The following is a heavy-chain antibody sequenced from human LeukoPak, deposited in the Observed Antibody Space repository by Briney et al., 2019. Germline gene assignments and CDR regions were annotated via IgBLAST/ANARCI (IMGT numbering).Heavy chain of an antibody. V-gene: IGHV4-59*11. CDR3: ASYSSGWHFDY. J-gene: IGHJ4*02. CDR1: GGSISSHY. CDR2: IYYSGST. Sequence: SETLSLTCTVSGGSISSHYWSWIRQPPGKGLEWIGYIYYSGSTNYNPSLKSRVTISVDTSKNQFSLKLGSVTAADTAVYYCASYSSGWHFDYWGQGTLVTVSS. D-gene: IGHD6-19*01.